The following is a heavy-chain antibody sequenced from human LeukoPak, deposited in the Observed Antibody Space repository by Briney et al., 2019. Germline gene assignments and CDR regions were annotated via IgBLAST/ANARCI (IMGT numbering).Heavy chain of an antibody. CDR1: GFTFSRSW. CDR3: ARGGYSYGYYMDV. V-gene: IGHV3-7*01. CDR2: IKQDGSDK. Sequence: GGSLRLSCAASGFTFSRSWMNWVRQAPGKGREGVANIKQDGSDKYYLDSVRGRFTSSRDNAKDTLYLQLDSLRAEDMAVYYCARGGYSYGYYMDVWGKGTTVTVSS. J-gene: IGHJ6*03. D-gene: IGHD5-18*01.